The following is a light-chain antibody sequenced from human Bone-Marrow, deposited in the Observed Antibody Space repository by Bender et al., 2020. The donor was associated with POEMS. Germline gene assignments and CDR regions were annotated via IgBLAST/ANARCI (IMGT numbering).Light chain of an antibody. Sequence: QSALTQPASVSGSPGQSITISCTGTSSDVGGYKYVSWYQHHPGKAPKLMIFDVSNRPSGVSNRFSGSKSGNTASLTISGLQAEDEADYHCSSYTSSGTLVIFGGGTKVTVL. J-gene: IGLJ2*01. CDR1: SSDVGGYKY. V-gene: IGLV2-14*03. CDR2: DVS. CDR3: SSYTSSGTLVI.